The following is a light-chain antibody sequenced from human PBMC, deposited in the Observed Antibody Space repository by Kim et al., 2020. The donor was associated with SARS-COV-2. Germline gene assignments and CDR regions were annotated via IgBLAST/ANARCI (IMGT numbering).Light chain of an antibody. CDR3: SAWDSSLSAWV. J-gene: IGLJ3*02. CDR1: SDNVGYQG. Sequence: QAGLTQPPSVSKGLRQTATLTCTGNSDNVGYQGAAWLQQHQGHPPKLLSYRNSNRPSGISERFSASRSGDTASLTISGLQPEDEADYYCSAWDSSLSAWVFGGGTRLTVL. V-gene: IGLV10-54*04. CDR2: RNS.